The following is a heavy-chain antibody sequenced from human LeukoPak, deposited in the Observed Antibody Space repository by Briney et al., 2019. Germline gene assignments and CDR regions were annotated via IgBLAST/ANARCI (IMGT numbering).Heavy chain of an antibody. V-gene: IGHV3-30-3*01. CDR3: ARVVGQHHYYFDY. D-gene: IGHD2-15*01. Sequence: GGSLRLSCAASGFTFSSYAMHWVRQAPGKGLEWVAVISYDGSNKYYADSVKGRFTISRDNSKNTLYLQMNSLRAEDTAVYYCARVVGQHHYYFDYWGQGTLVTVSS. CDR1: GFTFSSYA. CDR2: ISYDGSNK. J-gene: IGHJ4*02.